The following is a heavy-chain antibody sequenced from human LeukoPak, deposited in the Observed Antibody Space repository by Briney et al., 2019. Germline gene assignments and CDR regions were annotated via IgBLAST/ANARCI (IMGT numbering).Heavy chain of an antibody. CDR2: ITSSGGNI. J-gene: IGHJ6*03. V-gene: IGHV3-64*01. D-gene: IGHD1-26*01. Sequence: GGSLRLSCAASGFTFSDYTMRWVRQAPGKRLEFVSAITSSGGNIHYANSVKGRFTISRDNSKNSLYLQMGGLRTEDMAVYHCARVKAGATISDFYYYYMDVWGKGTTVTVSS. CDR3: ARVKAGATISDFYYYYMDV. CDR1: GFTFSDYT.